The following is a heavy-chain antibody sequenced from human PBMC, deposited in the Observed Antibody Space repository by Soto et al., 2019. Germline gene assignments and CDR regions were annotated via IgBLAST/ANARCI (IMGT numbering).Heavy chain of an antibody. CDR3: ARGGEPATYNWFDP. D-gene: IGHD2-21*01. CDR1: GGTFSSYA. CDR2: IIPIFGTA. Sequence: ASVKVSCKASGGTFSSYAISWVRQAPGQGLEWMGGIIPIFGTANYAQKFQGRVTITADESTSTAYMELSSLRSEDTAVYYCARGGEPATYNWFDPWGQGTLVTVSS. V-gene: IGHV1-69*13. J-gene: IGHJ5*02.